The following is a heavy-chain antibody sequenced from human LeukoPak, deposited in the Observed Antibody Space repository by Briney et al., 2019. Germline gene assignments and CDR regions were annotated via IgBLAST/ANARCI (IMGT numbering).Heavy chain of an antibody. V-gene: IGHV3-7*05. CDR1: GVSFSGHW. CDR3: GRRNWFDP. Sequence: GGSLRPSCAGFGVSFSGHWINWVRHAPGEGLECVATIKYDGSEKYYVDSVKGRFTISRDDAKNSIYLQMNNLRAEDTAVYYCGRRNWFDPWGQGTLVTVSS. J-gene: IGHJ5*02. CDR2: IKYDGSEK. D-gene: IGHD1-14*01.